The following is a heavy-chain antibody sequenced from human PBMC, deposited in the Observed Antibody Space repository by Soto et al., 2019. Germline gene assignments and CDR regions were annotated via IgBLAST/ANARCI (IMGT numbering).Heavy chain of an antibody. CDR2: IYYSGST. V-gene: IGHV4-31*03. Sequence: PSETLSLTCSVSGGSISSVGHYWTWIRQQPGKGLEWIGYIYYSGSTDYNPSLRRRVAISVDRSRNKFSLNLSSVPAADTAIYYSARERGGDDSSTRYGLDVWGQGTTITVSS. J-gene: IGHJ6*02. CDR1: GGSISSVGHY. CDR3: ARERGGDDSSTRYGLDV. D-gene: IGHD6-6*01.